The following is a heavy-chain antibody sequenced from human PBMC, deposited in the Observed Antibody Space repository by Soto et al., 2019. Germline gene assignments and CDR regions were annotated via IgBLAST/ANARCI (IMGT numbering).Heavy chain of an antibody. Sequence: GSLRLSCADYGFSFDDYAMSWVRQAPGKGLERVSGINWRGSATGYADSVRGRFTISRDNGKKSLDLELSSLRAEDTALYHCVRERGPDSSMDYYSSYSFLVSGKGTSVTVSS. J-gene: IGHJ6*03. CDR1: GFSFDDYA. CDR3: VRERGPDSSMDYYSSYSFLV. V-gene: IGHV3-20*01. D-gene: IGHD3-10*01. CDR2: INWRGSAT.